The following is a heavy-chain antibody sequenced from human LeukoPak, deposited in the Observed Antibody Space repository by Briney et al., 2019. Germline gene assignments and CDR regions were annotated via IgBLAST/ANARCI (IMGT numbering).Heavy chain of an antibody. CDR2: IIPIFGTA. D-gene: IGHD3-22*01. Sequence: SVKVSCKXSGGTFSSDAISWVQQAPGQGLEWMGRIIPIFGTANYAQKFQGRVTITTDESTSTAYMELSSLRSEDTAVYYCARDYYDSSGYYYAHDYWGQGTLVTVSS. V-gene: IGHV1-69*05. CDR1: GGTFSSDA. CDR3: ARDYYDSSGYYYAHDY. J-gene: IGHJ4*02.